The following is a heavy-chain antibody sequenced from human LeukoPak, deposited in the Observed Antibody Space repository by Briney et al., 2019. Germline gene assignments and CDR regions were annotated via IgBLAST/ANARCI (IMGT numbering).Heavy chain of an antibody. V-gene: IGHV1-2*02. CDR1: GYTFTGYY. J-gene: IGHJ4*02. Sequence: ASVKVSCKASGYTFTGYYMHWVRQAPGQELEWMGWINPNSSGTNFAQKFQGRVTMTRDTYISTAYMELSRLRSDDTAVYYCARAAYDYGDSLDYWGQGTLVTVSS. D-gene: IGHD4-17*01. CDR2: INPNSSGT. CDR3: ARAAYDYGDSLDY.